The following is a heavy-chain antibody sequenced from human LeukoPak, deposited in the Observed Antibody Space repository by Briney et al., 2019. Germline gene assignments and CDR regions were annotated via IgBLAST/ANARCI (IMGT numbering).Heavy chain of an antibody. Sequence: ASVKVSCKASGYTFTSYDINWVRQATGQGLEWMGWMSPNSGNTGYAQKFQGRVTMTRNTSISTAYMELSSLRSEDTAVYYCARGRDYYGSGSYYNSWGQGTLVTVSS. J-gene: IGHJ4*02. CDR3: ARGRDYYGSGSYYNS. V-gene: IGHV1-8*01. CDR1: GYTFTSYD. CDR2: MSPNSGNT. D-gene: IGHD3-10*01.